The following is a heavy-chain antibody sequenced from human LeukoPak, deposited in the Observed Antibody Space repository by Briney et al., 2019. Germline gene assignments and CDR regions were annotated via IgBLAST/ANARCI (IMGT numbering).Heavy chain of an antibody. J-gene: IGHJ4*02. CDR3: ARFPSYYYDTSGYFFDY. CDR2: IYPGDSDP. CDR1: GYSFTSYW. V-gene: IGHV5-51*01. Sequence: GESLKISCKGSGYSFTSYWIGWVRQMPGKGLELMGIIYPGDSDPRYTPSFQGQVTISVDKSISTAYLQWSSLKASDTAMYYCARFPSYYYDTSGYFFDYWGQGTLVTVSS. D-gene: IGHD3-22*01.